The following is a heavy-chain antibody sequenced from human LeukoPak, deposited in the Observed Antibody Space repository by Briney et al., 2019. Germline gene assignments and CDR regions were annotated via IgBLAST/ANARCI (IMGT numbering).Heavy chain of an antibody. J-gene: IGHJ4*02. V-gene: IGHV1-18*01. Sequence: GASVKVSCKASGYTLTNYNISWVRQAPGQGLEWMGWINTHKGHTNFLQKFQGRVTVTTDISTNTAYMELRRLRSDDTAVYYCAREFGHCSGDNCFYFFHLWGQGSQVIVSS. D-gene: IGHD2-15*01. CDR3: AREFGHCSGDNCFYFFHL. CDR1: GYTLTNYN. CDR2: INTHKGHT.